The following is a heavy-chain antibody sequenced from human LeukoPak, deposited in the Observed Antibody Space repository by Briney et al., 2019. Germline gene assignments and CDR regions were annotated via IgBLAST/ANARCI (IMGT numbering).Heavy chain of an antibody. V-gene: IGHV4-34*01. CDR2: INHSGST. D-gene: IGHD3-10*01. CDR3: ARRAPILLWFGELFDY. J-gene: IGHJ4*02. Sequence: SETLSLTCAVYGGSFSGYYWSWIRQPPGKGLEWIGEINHSGSTNYNPSLKSRVTISVDTSKNQFSLKLSSVTAADTAVYYCARRAPILLWFGELFDYWGQGTLVTVSS. CDR1: GGSFSGYY.